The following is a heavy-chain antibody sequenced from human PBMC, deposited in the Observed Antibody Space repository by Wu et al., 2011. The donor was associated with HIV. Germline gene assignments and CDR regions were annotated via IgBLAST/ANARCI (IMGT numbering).Heavy chain of an antibody. V-gene: IGHV1-2*02. Sequence: QSGAELKKPGASVKVSCKASGYTFTGYYMHWVRQAPGQGLEWMGWIDPNRGRATYAQKFQGRVTMTRDTSTSTVYMDLSSLRFEDTAVYYCARTYGDYDKFNYWGQGTLVTVSS. CDR3: ARTYGDYDKFNY. CDR1: GYTFTGYY. CDR2: IDPNRGRA. J-gene: IGHJ4*02. D-gene: IGHD4-17*01.